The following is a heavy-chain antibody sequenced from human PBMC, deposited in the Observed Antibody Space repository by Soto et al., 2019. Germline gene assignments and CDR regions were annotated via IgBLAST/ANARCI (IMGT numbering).Heavy chain of an antibody. J-gene: IGHJ4*01. V-gene: IGHV4-39*01. Sequence: SETLSLTCTVSGSSINSSGYYWGWIRQPPGKGLEWIGSMFYGVSTYYNPSLKSRVTVSVDTPKNQFSLNLRSVTAADTAVYYCARLPSRHLVDYWGHGTLVTVPS. CDR2: MFYGVST. CDR3: ARLPSRHLVDY. D-gene: IGHD3-3*02. CDR1: GSSINSSGYY.